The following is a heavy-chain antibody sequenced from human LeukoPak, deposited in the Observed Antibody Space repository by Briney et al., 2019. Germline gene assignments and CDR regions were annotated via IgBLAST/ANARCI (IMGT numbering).Heavy chain of an antibody. V-gene: IGHV3-11*04. CDR2: ISSSSSTI. CDR3: VRDRGPYYFDSSGSYYFDL. CDR1: GFTFSDYY. D-gene: IGHD3-22*01. J-gene: IGHJ4*02. Sequence: PGGSLRLSCAASGFTFSDYYMSWIRQAPGKGLEWISDISSSSSTIYYADSVKGRFTISRDNAKNSLHLQMNSLRAEDTAVYYCVRDRGPYYFDSSGSYYFDLWGQGTLVTVSS.